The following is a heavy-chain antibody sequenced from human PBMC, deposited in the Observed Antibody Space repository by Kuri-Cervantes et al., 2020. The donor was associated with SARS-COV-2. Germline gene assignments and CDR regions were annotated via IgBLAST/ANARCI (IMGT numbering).Heavy chain of an antibody. CDR2: ISYDGTNK. CDR3: ARPDCTINGVCFMDV. V-gene: IGHV3-30-3*01. Sequence: GESLKSSCAASGFTFSSYAMHWVRQAPGKGLEWVALISYDGTNKFYADSVKGRFTISRDNSRNTLYLQMNSLRAEDTAVFYCARPDCTINGVCFMDVWGQGTTVTVSS. CDR1: GFTFSSYA. J-gene: IGHJ6*02. D-gene: IGHD2-8*01.